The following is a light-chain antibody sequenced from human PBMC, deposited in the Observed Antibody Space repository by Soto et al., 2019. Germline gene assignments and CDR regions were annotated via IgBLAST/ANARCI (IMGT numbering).Light chain of an antibody. CDR3: SSYTSSNSYV. CDR2: DVS. J-gene: IGLJ1*01. V-gene: IGLV2-14*01. Sequence: HSVVAQPASVSGSPGQSITIFCTGTSSDVGAYNSVSWYQQYPGKAPKLMIHDVSNRPSGVSDRFSGSKSGNTASLTISGLQAEDEADYYCSSYTSSNSYVFGSGTKVTVL. CDR1: SSDVGAYNS.